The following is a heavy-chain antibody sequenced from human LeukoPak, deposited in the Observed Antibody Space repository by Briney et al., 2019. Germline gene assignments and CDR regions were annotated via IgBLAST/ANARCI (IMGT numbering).Heavy chain of an antibody. CDR1: GYTFTGYY. V-gene: IGHV1-2*02. Sequence: ASVKVSCKASGYTFTGYYMHWVRQAPGQGLEWMGWINPNSGGTNYAQKFQGRVTMTRDTSISTAYMELSRLRSDDTAVYYCARSTPIAVAGEGIDYWGQGTLVTVSS. D-gene: IGHD6-19*01. CDR2: INPNSGGT. J-gene: IGHJ4*02. CDR3: ARSTPIAVAGEGIDY.